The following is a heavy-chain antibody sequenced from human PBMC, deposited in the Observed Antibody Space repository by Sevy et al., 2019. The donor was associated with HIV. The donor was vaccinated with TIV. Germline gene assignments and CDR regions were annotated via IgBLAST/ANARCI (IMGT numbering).Heavy chain of an antibody. J-gene: IGHJ6*03. V-gene: IGHV3-11*04. CDR1: GFIFSDYP. D-gene: IGHD3-16*01. CDR2: ISSPGGTI. Sequence: GGSLRLSCTASGFIFSDYPMNWIRQAPGKGLEWVSYISSPGGTIYYADSLKGRFTISRDNTKNSLYLQMNSLKPEDTAIYYCAGEGGELAMDVWGEGTTVTVSS. CDR3: AGEGGELAMDV.